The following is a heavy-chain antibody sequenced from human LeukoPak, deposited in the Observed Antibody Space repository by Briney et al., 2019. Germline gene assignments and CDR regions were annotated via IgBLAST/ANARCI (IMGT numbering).Heavy chain of an antibody. J-gene: IGHJ4*02. V-gene: IGHV4-34*01. CDR2: INHSGST. D-gene: IGHD3-10*01. Sequence: SEILSLTCAVYGGSFSGYYWSWIRQPPGKGLEWIGEINHSGSTNYNPSLKSRVTISVDTSKNQFSLKLSSVTAADTAVYYCARDPRGDYFDYWGQGTLVTVSS. CDR1: GGSFSGYY. CDR3: ARDPRGDYFDY.